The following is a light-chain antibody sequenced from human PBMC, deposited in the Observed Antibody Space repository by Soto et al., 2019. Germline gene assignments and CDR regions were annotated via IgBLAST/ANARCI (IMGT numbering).Light chain of an antibody. V-gene: IGKV1-39*01. CDR3: QQSYRTPYT. CDR2: ATS. J-gene: IGKJ2*01. Sequence: DIQMTQSPSSLSASVGDRVTITCRASQSISSSLIWYQQKPGKAPKLLIYATSSLQSGVPSRVSGRGSGTDFTLTISSLQPEEFATYYCQQSYRTPYTFGQGNKLELK. CDR1: QSISSS.